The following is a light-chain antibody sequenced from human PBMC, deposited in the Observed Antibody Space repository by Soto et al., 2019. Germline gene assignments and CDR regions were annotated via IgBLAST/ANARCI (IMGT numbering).Light chain of an antibody. CDR3: QHRYNWLIA. CDR2: DVS. CDR1: QSVSSY. V-gene: IGKV3-11*01. J-gene: IGKJ5*01. Sequence: EVVLTQSPATLSLSPGERATLSCRASQSVSSYLAWYQQKPGQAPSLLIYDVSNRATGIPPRFSGSGSGTDFTLTISSLEPEDFAVYYCQHRYNWLIAFGQGTRLEIK.